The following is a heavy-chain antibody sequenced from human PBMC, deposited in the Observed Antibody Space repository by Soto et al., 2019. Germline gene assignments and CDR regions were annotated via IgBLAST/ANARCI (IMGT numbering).Heavy chain of an antibody. V-gene: IGHV3-49*03. CDR3: TRASRPDGDYYYYYMDV. Sequence: GGSLRLSCTASGFTFGDYAMSWFRQAPGKGLEWVGFIRSKAYGGTTEYAASVKGRFTISRDDSKSIAYLQMNSLKTEDTAVYYCTRASRPDGDYYYYYMDVWGKGTTVTVSS. D-gene: IGHD3-16*01. J-gene: IGHJ6*03. CDR1: GFTFGDYA. CDR2: IRSKAYGGTT.